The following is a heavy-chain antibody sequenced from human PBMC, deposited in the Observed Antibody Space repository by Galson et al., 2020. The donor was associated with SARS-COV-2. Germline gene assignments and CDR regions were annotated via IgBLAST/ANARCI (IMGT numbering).Heavy chain of an antibody. CDR3: ARDGLYCSGGSCYYDFDY. J-gene: IGHJ4*02. CDR2: ISAYNGNT. D-gene: IGHD2-15*01. V-gene: IGHV1-18*01. Sequence: ASVKVSCKASGYTFTSYGISWVRQAPGQGLEWMGWISAYNGNTNYAQKLQGRVTMTTDTSTSTAYMELRSLRSDDTAVYYCARDGLYCSGGSCYYDFDYWGQGTLVTVSS. CDR1: GYTFTSYG.